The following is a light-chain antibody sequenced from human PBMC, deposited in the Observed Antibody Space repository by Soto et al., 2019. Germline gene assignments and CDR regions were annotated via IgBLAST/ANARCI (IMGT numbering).Light chain of an antibody. Sequence: IVLTQSPVTLSLSPGERATLSCGASQSISSNFLAWYQKKPGLAPRLLIFDASTRAIGIPDRFSGSGSGTDFTLTIRVQEPEDSAVYYRHHFGESSTFGGGTRVEI. V-gene: IGKV3D-20*01. CDR1: QSISSNF. CDR3: HHFGESST. J-gene: IGKJ4*01. CDR2: DAS.